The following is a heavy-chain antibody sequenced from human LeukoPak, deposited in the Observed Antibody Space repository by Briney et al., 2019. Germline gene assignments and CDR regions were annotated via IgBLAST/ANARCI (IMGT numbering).Heavy chain of an antibody. CDR1: GFTFSSYA. V-gene: IGHV3-30-3*01. Sequence: PGGSLRLSCAASGFTFSSYAMHWVRQAPGKGLEWVAVISYDGSNKYYADSVKGRFTISRDNSKNTLYLQMNSLKTEDTAVYYCTTDTYYYGSSGYYYVDYWGQGTLVTVSS. J-gene: IGHJ4*02. D-gene: IGHD3-22*01. CDR3: TTDTYYYGSSGYYYVDY. CDR2: ISYDGSNK.